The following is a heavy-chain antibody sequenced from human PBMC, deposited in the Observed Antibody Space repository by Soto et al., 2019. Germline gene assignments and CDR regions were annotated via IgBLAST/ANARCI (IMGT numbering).Heavy chain of an antibody. CDR2: INHSGST. CDR3: ARGHYYDSSGYLHHFDY. D-gene: IGHD3-22*01. CDR1: GGSFSGYY. V-gene: IGHV4-34*01. J-gene: IGHJ4*02. Sequence: PSETLSLTCAVYGGSFSGYYWSWIRQPPGKGLEWIGEINHSGSTNYNPSLKSRVTISVDTSKNQFSLKLSSVTAADTAVYYCARGHYYDSSGYLHHFDYWGQGTLGTSPQ.